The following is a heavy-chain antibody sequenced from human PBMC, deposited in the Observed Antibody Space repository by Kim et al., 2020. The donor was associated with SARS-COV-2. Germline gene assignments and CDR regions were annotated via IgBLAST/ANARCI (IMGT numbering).Heavy chain of an antibody. J-gene: IGHJ6*02. V-gene: IGHV3-7*01. Sequence: GGSLRLSCAASGFTFSSYWMSWVRQAPGKGLEWVANIKQDGSEKYYVDSVKGRFTISRDNAKNSLYLQMNSLRAEDTAVYYCARESITLGYSGYDFGYYYYGMDVWGQGTTVTVSS. D-gene: IGHD5-12*01. CDR1: GFTFSSYW. CDR3: ARESITLGYSGYDFGYYYYGMDV. CDR2: IKQDGSEK.